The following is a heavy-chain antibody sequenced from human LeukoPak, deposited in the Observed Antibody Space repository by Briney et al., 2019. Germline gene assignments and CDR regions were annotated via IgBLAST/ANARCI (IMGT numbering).Heavy chain of an antibody. D-gene: IGHD3-22*01. Sequence: GESLKISSTGSGYSFTSYWIGLVRQMPGKRLELVGIIYPGDSDTRYSPSFQGQVTISADKSISTAYLQWSSLKASDTAMYYCARQQGYDSIQFDPWGQGTLVTVSS. V-gene: IGHV5-51*01. CDR3: ARQQGYDSIQFDP. J-gene: IGHJ5*02. CDR1: GYSFTSYW. CDR2: IYPGDSDT.